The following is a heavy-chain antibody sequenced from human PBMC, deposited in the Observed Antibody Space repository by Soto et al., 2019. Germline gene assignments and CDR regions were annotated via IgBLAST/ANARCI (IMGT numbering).Heavy chain of an antibody. D-gene: IGHD2-21*02. CDR3: ARHPSDFWFDP. J-gene: IGHJ5*02. Sequence: SETLSLTCAVYGGSFSGYYWSWIRQPPGKGLEWIGEIKHRGSTNYNPSLKSRVTISVDTSKNQFSLKLSSVTAADTAVYYCARHPSDFWFDPWGQGTLVTVS. CDR2: IKHRGST. V-gene: IGHV4-34*01. CDR1: GGSFSGYY.